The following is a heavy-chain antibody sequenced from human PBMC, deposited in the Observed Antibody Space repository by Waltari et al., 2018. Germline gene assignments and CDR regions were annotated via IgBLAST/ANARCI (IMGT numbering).Heavy chain of an antibody. J-gene: IGHJ6*03. CDR3: ARGSSPFGRGYYYYMDV. D-gene: IGHD2-15*01. V-gene: IGHV1-69*05. CDR2: IIPIFGTA. CDR1: GGTFSSYA. Sequence: QVQLVQSGAEVKKPGSSVKVSCKASGGTFSSYAISWVRQAPGQGLEWMGWIIPIFGTANYAQKFQGRVTITTDESTSTAYMELSSLRSEDTAVYYCARGSSPFGRGYYYYMDVWGKGTTVTVSS.